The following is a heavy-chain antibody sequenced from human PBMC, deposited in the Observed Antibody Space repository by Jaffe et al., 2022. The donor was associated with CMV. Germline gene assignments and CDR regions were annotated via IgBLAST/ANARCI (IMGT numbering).Heavy chain of an antibody. Sequence: QVQLQQWGAGLLKPSETLSLTCAVYGGSFSGYYWSWIRQPPGKGLEWIGEINHSGSTNYNPSLKSRVTISVDTSKNQFSLKLSSVTAADTAVYYCARGYRYDLSWLYYMDVWGKGTTVTVSS. CDR1: GGSFSGYY. V-gene: IGHV4-34*01. D-gene: IGHD3-3*01. CDR3: ARGYRYDLSWLYYMDV. J-gene: IGHJ6*03. CDR2: INHSGST.